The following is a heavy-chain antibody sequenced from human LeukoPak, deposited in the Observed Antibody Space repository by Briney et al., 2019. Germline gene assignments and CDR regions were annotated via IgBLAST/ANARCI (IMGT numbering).Heavy chain of an antibody. CDR2: INHSGST. CDR3: ARHYTPQGYSSSWYGLDYYGMDV. Sequence: PSETLSLTCAVYGGSFSGYYWSWIRQPPGKGLEWIGEINHSGSTNYNPSLQSRVTISVDTSKNQFSLKLSSVTAADTAVYYCARHYTPQGYSSSWYGLDYYGMDVWGQGTTVTVSS. CDR1: GGSFSGYY. D-gene: IGHD6-13*01. V-gene: IGHV4-34*01. J-gene: IGHJ6*02.